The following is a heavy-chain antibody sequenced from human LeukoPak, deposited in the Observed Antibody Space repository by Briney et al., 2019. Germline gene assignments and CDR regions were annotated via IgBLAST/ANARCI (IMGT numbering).Heavy chain of an antibody. CDR3: ARGDCSSTNCYEA. D-gene: IGHD2-2*01. CDR1: GGTFSRYA. J-gene: IGHJ5*02. V-gene: IGHV1-69*04. CDR2: IIPILGIA. Sequence: SVKVSCKASGGTFSRYAISWVRQAPGQGLEWMGRIIPILGIANYAQKFQGRVTITADKSTSTAYMELSSLRSEDTAVYYCARGDCSSTNCYEAWGQGTLVTVSS.